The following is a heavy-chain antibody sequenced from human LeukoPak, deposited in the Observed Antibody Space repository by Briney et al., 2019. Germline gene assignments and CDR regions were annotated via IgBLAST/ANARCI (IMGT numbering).Heavy chain of an antibody. Sequence: GASVTVSCKASGYTFTSYDINWVRQAAGQGLEWMGWMNPNSGNTDYAQKFQGRVTMTRNTSISTAYMELSSLTSEHTALYYCARGFSPTPVLAPYYYYYGMDVWGQGTTFTVSS. CDR1: GYTFTSYD. D-gene: IGHD2-15*01. V-gene: IGHV1-8*01. CDR2: MNPNSGNT. CDR3: ARGFSPTPVLAPYYYYYGMDV. J-gene: IGHJ6*02.